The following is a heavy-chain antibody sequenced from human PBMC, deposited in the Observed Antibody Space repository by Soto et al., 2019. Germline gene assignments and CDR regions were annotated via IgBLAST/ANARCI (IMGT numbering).Heavy chain of an antibody. CDR3: ARGLMGDFWSGYYTGPRRFDP. CDR2: INHSGST. V-gene: IGHV4-34*01. J-gene: IGHJ5*02. CDR1: GVSFSGYY. Sequence: SETLSLTCAVYGVSFSGYYWSWIRQPPGKGLEWIGEINHSGSTNYNPSLKSRVTISVDTSKNQFSLKLSSVTAADTAVYYCARGLMGDFWSGYYTGPRRFDPWGQGTLVTVSS. D-gene: IGHD3-3*01.